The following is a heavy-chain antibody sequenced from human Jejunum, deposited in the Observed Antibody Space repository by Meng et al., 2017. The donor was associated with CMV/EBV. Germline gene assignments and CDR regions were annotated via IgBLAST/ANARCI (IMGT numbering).Heavy chain of an antibody. CDR2: IKNEVDGGTV. V-gene: IGHV3-15*01. CDR3: TTDIRGRDDPSTYLWFGDLYFDS. D-gene: IGHD3-10*01. J-gene: IGHJ4*02. Sequence: WVRQAPGKGPEWVGRIKNEVDGGTVDYAAPVRDRFTISRDNSKNTVYLQMNSLKSEDTGIYYCTTDIRGRDDPSTYLWFGDLYFDSWGQGTLVTVS.